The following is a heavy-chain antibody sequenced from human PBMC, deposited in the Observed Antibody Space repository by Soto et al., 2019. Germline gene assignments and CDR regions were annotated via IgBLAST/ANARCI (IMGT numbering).Heavy chain of an antibody. D-gene: IGHD3-16*01. CDR3: AHRHGGSDGFEI. CDR1: GFSLSTSGVC. CDR2: IYWDDDE. J-gene: IGHJ3*02. Sequence: QITLNESGPTMVKPTQTLTLTCTFSGFSLSTSGVCVGWIRQPPGTALEWLALIYWDDDERYSPSLKSRLTITKDTSKNQVVLTMTNMDPVDTATYYCAHRHGGSDGFEIWCHGTMVIVSS. V-gene: IGHV2-5*02.